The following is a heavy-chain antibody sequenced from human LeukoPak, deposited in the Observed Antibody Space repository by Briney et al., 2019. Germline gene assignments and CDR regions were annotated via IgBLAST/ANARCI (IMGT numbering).Heavy chain of an antibody. V-gene: IGHV1-46*01. CDR2: INPSGGSK. CDR1: GYTFTTYY. D-gene: IGHD4-23*01. Sequence: ASVNVSCTASGYTFTTYYMHWVGQAPGQGLEWMGIINPSGGSKSYAQKFQGRVTMPRDMSTSTDYMELSSLRSEDTAVYYCARDNSVEDTAWWFDPWGQGTLVTVAS. J-gene: IGHJ5*02. CDR3: ARDNSVEDTAWWFDP.